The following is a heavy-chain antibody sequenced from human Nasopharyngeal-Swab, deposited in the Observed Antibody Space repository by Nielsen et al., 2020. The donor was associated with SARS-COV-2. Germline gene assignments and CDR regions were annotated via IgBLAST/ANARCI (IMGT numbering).Heavy chain of an antibody. Sequence: GSLRLSCDVYGGSSSGYTWSWIRQPPGEGLEWIGEINHSGSPNYNPSLKSRVTISVDMSKRQFSLKLSSVTAADTAVYYCARGGYNDFWSGYRNHNWFYMDVWGKGTTVTVSS. J-gene: IGHJ6*03. D-gene: IGHD3-3*01. CDR3: ARGGYNDFWSGYRNHNWFYMDV. CDR1: GGSSSGYT. CDR2: INHSGSP. V-gene: IGHV4-34*01.